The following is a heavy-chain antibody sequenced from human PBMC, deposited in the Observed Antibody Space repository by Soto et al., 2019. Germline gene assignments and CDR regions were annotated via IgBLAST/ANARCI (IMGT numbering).Heavy chain of an antibody. V-gene: IGHV3-30*18. CDR1: GFTFSSYG. Sequence: GPLRLSCAASGFTFSSYGMHWVRQAPGKGLEWVAVISYDGSNKYYADSVKGRFTISRDNSKNTLYLQMNSLRAEDTAVYYCAKRDRMDVWGQGTTVTVSS. J-gene: IGHJ6*02. CDR3: AKRDRMDV. CDR2: ISYDGSNK.